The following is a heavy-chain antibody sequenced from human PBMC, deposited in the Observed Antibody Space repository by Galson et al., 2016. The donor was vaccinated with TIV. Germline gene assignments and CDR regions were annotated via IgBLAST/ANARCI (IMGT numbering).Heavy chain of an antibody. J-gene: IGHJ1*01. CDR1: GYSFISYA. CDR2: INTNTGNP. CDR3: TRSVAVAGPDYFQP. D-gene: IGHD6-19*01. Sequence: SVKVSCKASGYSFISYAINWVRQAPGQGLEWMGWINTNTGNPTYAQGFPGRFVFSLDTSVRMAYLQISSLKAEDTAVYYCTRSVAVAGPDYFQPWGQGTLVTVAS. V-gene: IGHV7-4-1*04.